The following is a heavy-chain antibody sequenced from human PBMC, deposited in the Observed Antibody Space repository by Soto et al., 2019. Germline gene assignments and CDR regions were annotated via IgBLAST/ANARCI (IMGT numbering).Heavy chain of an antibody. CDR1: GFTFSHYG. Sequence: QVQLVESGGGVVQPGRSLRLSCAASGFTFSHYGIHWVRQAPGKGLEWLAVISYDGSNKHYADSVQGRFTVSRDNSKNTLYLQMNIMIAEETAFYFCARYSGKYQGPIDYWGQRTLVPVSS. CDR3: ARYSGKYQGPIDY. J-gene: IGHJ4*02. CDR2: ISYDGSNK. V-gene: IGHV3-30*03. D-gene: IGHD1-26*01.